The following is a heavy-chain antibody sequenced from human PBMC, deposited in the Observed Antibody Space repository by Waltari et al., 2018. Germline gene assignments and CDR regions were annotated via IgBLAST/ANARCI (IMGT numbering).Heavy chain of an antibody. CDR2: INHSGST. D-gene: IGHD5-18*01. CDR1: GGSFSGYY. Sequence: QVQLQQWGAGLLKPSETLSLTCAVYGGSFSGYYWSWIRQPPGKGLEWIGEINHSGSTNYNPSLKRRVTISVDTAKNQFSLKLSSVTAADTAVYYCARGLIQLWLGDAFDIWGQGTMVTVSS. V-gene: IGHV4-34*01. J-gene: IGHJ3*02. CDR3: ARGLIQLWLGDAFDI.